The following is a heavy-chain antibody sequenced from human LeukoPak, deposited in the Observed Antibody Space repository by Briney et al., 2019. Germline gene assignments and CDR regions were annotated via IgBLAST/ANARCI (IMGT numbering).Heavy chain of an antibody. CDR2: ISRSGSTT. CDR3: ARDQGGGDSSGYRHFDY. V-gene: IGHV3-48*01. CDR1: GFTFSSYT. Sequence: PGGSLRLSCAASGFTFSSYTMNWIRQAPGKGLEWVSYISRSGSTTYYADSVKGRFTISRDNAKNTLYLQMNSLRAEDTAVYYCARDQGGGDSSGYRHFDYWGQGTLVTVSS. D-gene: IGHD3-22*01. J-gene: IGHJ4*02.